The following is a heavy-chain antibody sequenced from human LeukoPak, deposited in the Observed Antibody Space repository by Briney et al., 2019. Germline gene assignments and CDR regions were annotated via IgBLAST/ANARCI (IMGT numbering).Heavy chain of an antibody. CDR3: ARMRCIHTDNICYNY. CDR1: GVHVSCYY. D-gene: IGHD2-8*01. CDR2: IYHSGYT. Sequence: SDTLSLTCAVCGVHVSCYYWLWLRQSPGKALEWIEEIYHSGYTNYNPSLKRRVTISAATSENQLSLRLTSVTAADTAVYFCARMRCIHTDNICYNYRGQGTLVTVSS. J-gene: IGHJ4*02. V-gene: IGHV4-34*01.